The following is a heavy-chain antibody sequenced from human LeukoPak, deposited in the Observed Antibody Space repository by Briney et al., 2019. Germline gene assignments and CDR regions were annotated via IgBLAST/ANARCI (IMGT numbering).Heavy chain of an antibody. J-gene: IGHJ4*02. CDR2: IESPRDI. CDR1: GFDVKSHD. CDR3: AKVRRSVAYDY. Sequence: PGGSLRLSCAASGFDVKSHDIHWVRQPIGKGLEWVSSIESPRDIYYAGSVKGRFTISREDAENSVYLQMNNLRVEVTAIYYCAKVRRSVAYDYWGRGTLVTVSS. V-gene: IGHV3-13*01.